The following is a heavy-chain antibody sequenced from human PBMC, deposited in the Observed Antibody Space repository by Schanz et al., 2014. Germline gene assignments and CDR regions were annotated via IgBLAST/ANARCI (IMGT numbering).Heavy chain of an antibody. Sequence: EVQLVESGGGLVKPGGSLRLSCAASGFTFSSYAMSWVRQAPGKGLEWVSALSGSGGSTYYADSVKGRFTISRDNSENTLYLQMNSLSADDTAVFYCAKGMRYCSGGTCYDYYYYGLDVWGQGTTVTVSS. CDR2: LSGSGGST. CDR3: AKGMRYCSGGTCYDYYYYGLDV. CDR1: GFTFSSYA. J-gene: IGHJ6*02. D-gene: IGHD2-15*01. V-gene: IGHV3-23*04.